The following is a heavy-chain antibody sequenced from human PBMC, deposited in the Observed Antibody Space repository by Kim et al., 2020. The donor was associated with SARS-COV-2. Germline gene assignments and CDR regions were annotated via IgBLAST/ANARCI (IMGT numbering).Heavy chain of an antibody. D-gene: IGHD3-10*01. J-gene: IGHJ4*01. CDR2: VYYTGSTTGST. V-gene: IGHV4-59*01. Sequence: SETLSLTCNVSGDSISAFYWTWVRQPPGKGLEWIGHVYYTGSTTGSTNFNPSLKSRFSISVDTSKNQCSLKLSFVTAGDKTIYYCARGRTSGTYSSHHF. CDR1: GDSISAFY. CDR3: ARGRTSGTYSSHHF.